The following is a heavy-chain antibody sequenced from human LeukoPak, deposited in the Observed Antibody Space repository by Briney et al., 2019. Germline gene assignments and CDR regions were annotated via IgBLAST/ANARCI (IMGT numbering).Heavy chain of an antibody. V-gene: IGHV3-21*01. CDR2: ISSSSSYI. D-gene: IGHD1-26*01. Sequence: GGSLRLSCAASGFTFSSYSMNWVRQAPGKGLEWVSSISSSSSYIYYADSVKGRFTISRDNAKNSLYLQMNSLRAEETAVYYCARWKWELLQSVPSNFDYWGQGTLVTVSS. CDR1: GFTFSSYS. J-gene: IGHJ4*02. CDR3: ARWKWELLQSVPSNFDY.